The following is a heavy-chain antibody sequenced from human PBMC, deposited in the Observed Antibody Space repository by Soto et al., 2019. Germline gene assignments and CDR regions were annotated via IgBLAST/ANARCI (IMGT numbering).Heavy chain of an antibody. CDR1: GVTFSSYA. Sequence: SVKVSCKASGVTFSSYAISWVRQAPGQGLEWMGGMIPIFGTANYAQKFQGRVTITADKSTSTAYMELSSLRSEDTAVYYCARMVYGAGNNYYYYGMDVRG. CDR3: ARMVYGAGNNYYYYGMDV. D-gene: IGHD6-19*01. CDR2: MIPIFGTA. V-gene: IGHV1-69*06. J-gene: IGHJ6*02.